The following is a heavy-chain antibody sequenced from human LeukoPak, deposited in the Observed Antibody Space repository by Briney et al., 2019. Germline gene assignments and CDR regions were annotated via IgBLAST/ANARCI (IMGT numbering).Heavy chain of an antibody. J-gene: IGHJ4*02. D-gene: IGHD5-12*01. CDR1: GFLFSNYW. Sequence: PGGSLRLSCAASGFLFSNYWMTWVRQAPGRGLEWVAHIRQDGGERHYVDSVKDRFTISRDNAKNSLDLQMDSLRAEDTAVYYCARDWGSTGYDLYDSWGQGTLVTVSS. CDR2: IRQDGGER. V-gene: IGHV3-7*01. CDR3: ARDWGSTGYDLYDS.